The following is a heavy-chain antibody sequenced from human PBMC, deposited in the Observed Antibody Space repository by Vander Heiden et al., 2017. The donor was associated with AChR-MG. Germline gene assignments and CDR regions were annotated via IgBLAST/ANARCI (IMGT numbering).Heavy chain of an antibody. CDR3: AKGYPYSSGWYAVLLYFDY. D-gene: IGHD6-19*01. V-gene: IGHV3-30*18. Sequence: QVQLVESGGGVVQPGRSLRLSCADSGFTFSSYGMHWVRQAPGKGLEWVAVISYDGSNKYYADSVKGRFTISRDNSKNTLYLQMNSLRAEDTAVYYCAKGYPYSSGWYAVLLYFDYWGQGTLVTVSS. CDR2: ISYDGSNK. CDR1: GFTFSSYG. J-gene: IGHJ4*02.